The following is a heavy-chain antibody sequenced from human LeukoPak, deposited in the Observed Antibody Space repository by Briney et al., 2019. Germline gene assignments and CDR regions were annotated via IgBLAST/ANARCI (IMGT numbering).Heavy chain of an antibody. Sequence: ASVKVSCKASGYTLTDYYMHWVRQAPGQGLEWMGRINPNSGGTNYAQKFQGRVTMTRDTSISTVYMELSRLRSDDTAVYYCARDQAVYGSRSYSFDYWGQGTLVTVSS. J-gene: IGHJ4*02. CDR1: GYTLTDYY. CDR2: INPNSGGT. D-gene: IGHD3-10*01. CDR3: ARDQAVYGSRSYSFDY. V-gene: IGHV1-2*06.